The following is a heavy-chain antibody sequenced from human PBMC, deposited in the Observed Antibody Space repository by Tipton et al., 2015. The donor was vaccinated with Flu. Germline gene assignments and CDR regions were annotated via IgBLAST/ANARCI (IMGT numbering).Heavy chain of an antibody. J-gene: IGHJ6*02. CDR3: ATTTNYYYGMDV. CDR1: GGSISSGAYF. V-gene: IGHV4-61*02. Sequence: TLSLTCTVSGGSISSGAYFWSWIRQPAGKGLEWIGRIYTTGNTNYNPSLKSRVTMSLDTSRNRFSLKLSSVTAADTAVYYCATTTNYYYGMDVWGQGITVTVSS. CDR2: IYTTGNT. D-gene: IGHD1-14*01.